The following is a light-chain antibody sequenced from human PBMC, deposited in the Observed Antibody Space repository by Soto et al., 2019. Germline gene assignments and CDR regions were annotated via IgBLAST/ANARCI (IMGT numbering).Light chain of an antibody. CDR2: KAS. J-gene: IGKJ1*01. CDR3: QQYNTYSRT. Sequence: DIQMTQSPSTLSASVRDRVTIACRSSQSINTWLAWYQLKPGKAPKLLIYKASSLEGGVASRFSGSGSGTEFTLTISSLQPDDFATYYCQQYNTYSRTFGQGTEVDI. V-gene: IGKV1-5*03. CDR1: QSINTW.